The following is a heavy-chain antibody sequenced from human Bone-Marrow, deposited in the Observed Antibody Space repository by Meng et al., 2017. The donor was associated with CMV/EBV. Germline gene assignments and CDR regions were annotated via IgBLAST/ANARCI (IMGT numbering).Heavy chain of an antibody. CDR2: ISGSGGST. CDR1: GFTFSSYA. Sequence: GGSLRLSCAASGFTFSSYAMSWVRQAPGKGLEWVSAISGSGGSTYYADSVKGRFTISRDNAKNTLYLQMNSLRAEDTAVYYCARGLGDGDCSSTSCFIWGQGTLVTVSS. CDR3: ARGLGDGDCSSTSCFI. D-gene: IGHD2-2*01. V-gene: IGHV3-23*01. J-gene: IGHJ4*02.